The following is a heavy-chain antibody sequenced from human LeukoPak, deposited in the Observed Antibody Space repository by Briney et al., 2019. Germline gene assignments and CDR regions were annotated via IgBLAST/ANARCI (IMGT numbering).Heavy chain of an antibody. J-gene: IGHJ4*02. D-gene: IGHD1-26*01. CDR1: GFTFSSYA. V-gene: IGHV3-30-3*01. Sequence: QTGGSLRLSCAASGFTFSSYAMHWVRQAPGKGLEWVAVISYDGSNKYYADSVKGRFTISRDNSKNTLYLQMNSLRAEDTAVYYCARAGAGAIVGPRVDYWGQGTLVTVSS. CDR2: ISYDGSNK. CDR3: ARAGAGAIVGPRVDY.